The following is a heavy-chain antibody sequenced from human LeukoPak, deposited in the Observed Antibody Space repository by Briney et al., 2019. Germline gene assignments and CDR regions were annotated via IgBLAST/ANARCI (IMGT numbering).Heavy chain of an antibody. J-gene: IGHJ4*02. CDR2: IWYDGSNK. CDR3: AREAIDIVVVPAAPHFDY. D-gene: IGHD2-2*01. Sequence: GGSPRLSCAASGFTFSSYGMHWVRQAPGKGLEWVAVIWYDGSNKYYADSVKGRFTISRDNSKNTLYLQMNSLRAEDTAVYYCAREAIDIVVVPAAPHFDYWGQGTLVTVSS. CDR1: GFTFSSYG. V-gene: IGHV3-33*01.